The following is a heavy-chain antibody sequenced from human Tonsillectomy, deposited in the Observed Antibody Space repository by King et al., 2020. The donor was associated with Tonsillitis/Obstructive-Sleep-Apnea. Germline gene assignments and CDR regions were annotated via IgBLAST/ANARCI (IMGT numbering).Heavy chain of an antibody. CDR1: GGSISSSSHY. D-gene: IGHD3-22*01. Sequence: QLQESGPGLVKPSETLSLTCTVSGGSISSSSHYWGWIRQPPGKGLEWIGSINYSGSTYFNPSLKSRVTISVDTSKNQFSLKLNSVTAADTAVYYCARVEKYDSRRLGAFDLWGQGTMVTVSS. J-gene: IGHJ3*01. V-gene: IGHV4-39*01. CDR3: ARVEKYDSRRLGAFDL. CDR2: INYSGST.